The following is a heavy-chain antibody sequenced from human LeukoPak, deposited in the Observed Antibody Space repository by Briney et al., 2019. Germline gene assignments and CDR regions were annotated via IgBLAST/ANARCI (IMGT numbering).Heavy chain of an antibody. J-gene: IGHJ4*02. CDR1: GFTLSSYA. V-gene: IGHV3-23*01. Sequence: PGGSLRLSCAASGFTLSSYAMSWVRQAPGKGLEWVSAISDTGNTYHADSVKGRFTISRDSSKNTLFLQMNRLRSEDTALYYCARGPSYGSGSYFPSYYFDYWGQGTLVTVSS. CDR3: ARGPSYGSGSYFPSYYFDY. D-gene: IGHD3-10*01. CDR2: ISDTGNT.